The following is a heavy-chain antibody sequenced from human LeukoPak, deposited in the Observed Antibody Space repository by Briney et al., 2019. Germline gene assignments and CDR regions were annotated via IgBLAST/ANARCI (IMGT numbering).Heavy chain of an antibody. V-gene: IGHV3-33*01. CDR2: IYYDGSQT. J-gene: IGHJ3*02. D-gene: IGHD3-10*01. CDR3: ARDQGTVKTIRGSEI. Sequence: GRSLRLSCAASGFTFNFFAMHWVRQAPGKGLEWVAVIYYDGSQTYYADFVKGRFTISRDNSKNTVYLQMNSLRAEDTAIYFCARDQGTVKTIRGSEIWGQGTKVTVSS. CDR1: GFTFNFFA.